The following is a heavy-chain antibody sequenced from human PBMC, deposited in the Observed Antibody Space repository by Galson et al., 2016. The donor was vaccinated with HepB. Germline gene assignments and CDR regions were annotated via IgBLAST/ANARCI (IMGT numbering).Heavy chain of an antibody. CDR1: GFTFRSYG. D-gene: IGHD1-26*01. V-gene: IGHV3-33*01. CDR3: ARVVGPLNRGWGGFDP. J-gene: IGHJ5*02. CDR2: IWYDGSMQ. Sequence: SLRLSCAASGFTFRSYGMHWVRQAPGKGLEWVAVIWYDGSMQYYGDSVKGRFTISRDNSKNTLCLEMNTLRVEDTALYYCARVVGPLNRGWGGFDPWGQGTLVTVSS.